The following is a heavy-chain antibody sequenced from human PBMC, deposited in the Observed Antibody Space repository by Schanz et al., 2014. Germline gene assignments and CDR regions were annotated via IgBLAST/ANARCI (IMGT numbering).Heavy chain of an antibody. CDR2: IRGSGGGT. D-gene: IGHD3-3*01. J-gene: IGHJ6*02. CDR3: ARYGFRKFGVVYGLAV. CDR1: GFTFSIYS. V-gene: IGHV3-23*04. Sequence: EVQLVESGGGLVQPGGSLRLSCAASGFTFSIYSMNWVRQPPGKGLEWVSSIRGSGGGTDYADSVKGRFTISRDNSKNTLYLQMNSLRAEDTAVYYCARYGFRKFGVVYGLAVWGQGTTVTVS.